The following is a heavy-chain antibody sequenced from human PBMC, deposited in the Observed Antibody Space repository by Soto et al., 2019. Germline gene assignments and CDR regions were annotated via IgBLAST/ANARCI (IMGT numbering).Heavy chain of an antibody. J-gene: IGHJ6*02. Sequence: HPGGSLRLSCAASGFTFSSYEMNWVRQAPGKGLEWVSYISSSGSTIYYADSVKGRFTISRDNAKNSLYLQMNSLRAEDTAVYYCARGPVVVTAIHYYYYYGMDVWGQGTTVTVSS. CDR3: ARGPVVVTAIHYYYYYGMDV. CDR2: ISSSGSTI. CDR1: GFTFSSYE. D-gene: IGHD2-21*02. V-gene: IGHV3-48*03.